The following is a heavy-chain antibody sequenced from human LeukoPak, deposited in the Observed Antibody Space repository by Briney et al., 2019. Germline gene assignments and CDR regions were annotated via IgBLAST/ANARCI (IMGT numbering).Heavy chain of an antibody. J-gene: IGHJ4*02. CDR1: GFTFSSSA. CDR2: INRYSSHI. V-gene: IGHV3-21*01. CDR3: ARDPERYLRTAQFAS. D-gene: IGHD5/OR15-5a*01. Sequence: PGGSLRLSCAASGFTFSSSAMNWVREVPGEGVEGVSSINRYSSHIYYPAPVRGRFTVSRANPRNSVSLQMTSLPAEDPAVYSCARDPERYLRTAQFASWGQGTLVTVSS.